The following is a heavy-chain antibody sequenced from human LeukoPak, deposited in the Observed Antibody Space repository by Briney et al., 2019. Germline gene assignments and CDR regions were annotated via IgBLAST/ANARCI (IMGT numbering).Heavy chain of an antibody. CDR2: ISGSGGST. CDR3: AKARGDYDILTGYYGGGYYFDY. J-gene: IGHJ4*02. V-gene: IGHV3-23*01. D-gene: IGHD3-9*01. CDR1: GFTFSSYA. Sequence: GGSLRPSCAASGFTFSSYAMSWVRQAPGKGLEWVSAISGSGGSTYYADSVKGRFTISRDNSKNTLYLQMNSLRAEDTAVYYCAKARGDYDILTGYYGGGYYFDYWGQGTLVTVSS.